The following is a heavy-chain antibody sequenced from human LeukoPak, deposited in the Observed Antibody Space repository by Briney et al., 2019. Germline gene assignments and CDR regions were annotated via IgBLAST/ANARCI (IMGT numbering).Heavy chain of an antibody. V-gene: IGHV3-9*03. CDR2: ISWNSVRV. J-gene: IGHJ3*02. CDR1: GFTFDDYA. D-gene: IGHD1-26*01. CDR3: VKDMSGSNDAFDI. Sequence: GGSLRLSCAASGFTFDDYAMHWVRQAPGKGLEWVARISWNSVRVDYADSVKGRFTIARDNAKNSLYLQMNSLRAEDMALYYCVKDMSGSNDAFDIWGQGTMVTVSS.